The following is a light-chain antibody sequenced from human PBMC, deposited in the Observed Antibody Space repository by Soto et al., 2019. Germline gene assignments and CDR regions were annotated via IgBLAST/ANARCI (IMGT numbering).Light chain of an antibody. Sequence: EIVLTQSPVTLSLSPGERATLSCRASQSVSSNLAWYQQKPGQAPRLLIYGASSRATGIPDRFSGSGSGTDFTLTISRLEPEDFAVYYCQQYGNSWTFGQGTKVDIK. CDR2: GAS. V-gene: IGKV3-20*01. CDR3: QQYGNSWT. CDR1: QSVSSN. J-gene: IGKJ1*01.